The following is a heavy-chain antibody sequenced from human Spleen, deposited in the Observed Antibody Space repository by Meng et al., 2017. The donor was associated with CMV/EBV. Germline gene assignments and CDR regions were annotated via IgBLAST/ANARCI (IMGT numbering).Heavy chain of an antibody. D-gene: IGHD5-24*01. J-gene: IGHJ4*02. CDR3: AKLNGQMAAHY. CDR1: GYTFTSYW. V-gene: IGHV5-51*01. Sequence: GESLKISCEGSGYTFTSYWIGWVRQMPGKGLEWMGIIYPGDSDTTYSPSFQGQVTISADKSISTAYLQWSSLKASDTAMYYCAKLNGQMAAHYWGQGTLVTVSS. CDR2: IYPGDSDT.